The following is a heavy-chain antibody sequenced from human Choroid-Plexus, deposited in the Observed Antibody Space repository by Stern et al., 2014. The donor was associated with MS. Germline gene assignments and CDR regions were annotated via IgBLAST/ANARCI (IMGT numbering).Heavy chain of an antibody. Sequence: QVQLMQSGGGVVQPGRPLRLSCVASGFTLGSWAMHWVRQAPGKGLEWVAGVSYDGSNKYYAVSVKGLFTISRDNSQNTLYMQMSSLRPEDTAVYFCAKDRQYLTYFFDHWGQGSLVTLSS. CDR2: VSYDGSNK. J-gene: IGHJ5*02. CDR1: GFTLGSWA. V-gene: IGHV3-30*18. D-gene: IGHD2/OR15-2a*01. CDR3: AKDRQYLTYFFDH.